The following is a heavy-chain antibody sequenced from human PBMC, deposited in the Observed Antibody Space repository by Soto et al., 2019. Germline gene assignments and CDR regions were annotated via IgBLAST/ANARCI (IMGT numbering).Heavy chain of an antibody. CDR3: ARELNTESSAYYSFAF. Sequence: ASVKVSCKTSGYIFTAYCLAWLRQAPGQRPEWMGWVSTNDDRTNYAQKFQGRVTMTTDRSTTTTSMELRSPRPDDTAVYYCARELNTESSAYYSFAFWGQGTLVTVSS. D-gene: IGHD3-22*01. CDR1: GYIFTAYC. J-gene: IGHJ4*02. CDR2: VSTNDDRT. V-gene: IGHV1-18*01.